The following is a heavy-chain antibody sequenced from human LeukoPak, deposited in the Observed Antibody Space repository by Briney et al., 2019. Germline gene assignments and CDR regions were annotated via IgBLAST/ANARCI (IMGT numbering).Heavy chain of an antibody. D-gene: IGHD2-8*02. J-gene: IGHJ4*02. Sequence: GESLKIFCKGSGYRFTSYWIGWVRQMPGKGLEWMGIIYPGDSDTRYSPSFQGQVTISADKSISTAYLQWSSLKASDTAMYYCARHGLTGGMNGVEKADYWGQGTLVTVSS. CDR3: ARHGLTGGMNGVEKADY. CDR1: GYRFTSYW. V-gene: IGHV5-51*01. CDR2: IYPGDSDT.